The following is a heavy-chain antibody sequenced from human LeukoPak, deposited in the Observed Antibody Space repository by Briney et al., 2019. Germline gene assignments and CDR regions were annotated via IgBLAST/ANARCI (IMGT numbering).Heavy chain of an antibody. CDR2: ISSGGFTI. V-gene: IGHV3-11*04. CDR1: GFAFTDHY. Sequence: GGSLRLSCAASGFAFTDHYMAWIRQAPGKGLEWISYISSGGFTIYYSDSVKGRFTISRDDAKNSLFLQMNSLRAEDTAVYYCAKDRAAAGFFGAFDIWGQGTMVTVSS. CDR3: AKDRAAAGFFGAFDI. J-gene: IGHJ3*02. D-gene: IGHD6-13*01.